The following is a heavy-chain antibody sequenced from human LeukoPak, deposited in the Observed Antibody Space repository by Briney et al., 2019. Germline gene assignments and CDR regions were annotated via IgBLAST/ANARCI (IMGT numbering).Heavy chain of an antibody. CDR2: IYYSGGT. D-gene: IGHD3-22*01. CDR1: GGSVSSGSYY. CDR3: ARGIFYYYGSSGYYHFDY. V-gene: IGHV4-61*01. Sequence: SETLSLTCTVSGGSVSSGSYYWSWSRQPPGKTLEWIGHIYYSGGTNYNPSLKSRVTISVDPSRNQFSLKLTSVTAADTAVYYCARGIFYYYGSSGYYHFDYWGQGTLVTVSS. J-gene: IGHJ4*02.